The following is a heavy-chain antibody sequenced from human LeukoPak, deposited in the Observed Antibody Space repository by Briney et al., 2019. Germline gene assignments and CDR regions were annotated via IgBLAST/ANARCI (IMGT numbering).Heavy chain of an antibody. CDR1: GFTFDDYA. J-gene: IGHJ6*03. CDR2: ICWNSGSI. V-gene: IGHV3-9*01. Sequence: GRSLRLSCAVSGFTFDDYAKHWGRDALGKGLGWVWGICWNSGSIGYAHSVKGRFTLSRDNAKNSLYLQMNSLRAEDTALYYFAKEASSSFVSYYYHMDVWGKGTTVTVSS. CDR3: AKEASSSFVSYYYHMDV. D-gene: IGHD6-6*01.